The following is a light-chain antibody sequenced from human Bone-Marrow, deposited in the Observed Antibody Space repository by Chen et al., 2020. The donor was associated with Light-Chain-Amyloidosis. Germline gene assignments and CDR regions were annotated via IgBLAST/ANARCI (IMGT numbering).Light chain of an antibody. CDR3: QSADSSGTYEVI. CDR1: DLPTKY. V-gene: IGLV3-25*03. J-gene: IGLJ2*01. CDR2: IDT. Sequence: RTQPPSVLLSPDQTARITSDGDDLPTKYAYWYQQKPGQAPVLVIHIDTERPSGISERFSGSSSGTTATLTISGVQAEDEADYHCQSADSSGTYEVIFGGGTKLTVL.